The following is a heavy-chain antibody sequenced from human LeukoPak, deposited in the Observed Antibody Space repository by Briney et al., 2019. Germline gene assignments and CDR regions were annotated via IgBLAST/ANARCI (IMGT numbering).Heavy chain of an antibody. CDR2: ISGSGGST. CDR1: GFTFSSYA. J-gene: IGHJ4*02. V-gene: IGHV3-23*01. CDR3: AKSESGSYSSFDC. D-gene: IGHD1-26*01. Sequence: GGSLRLSCAASGFTFSSYAMSWVRQAPGKGLEWVSAISGSGGSTYYADSVKGRFSISRDSSKNTLCLQLSSLSAEDTAVYYCAKSESGSYSSFDCWGQGTLVTVSS.